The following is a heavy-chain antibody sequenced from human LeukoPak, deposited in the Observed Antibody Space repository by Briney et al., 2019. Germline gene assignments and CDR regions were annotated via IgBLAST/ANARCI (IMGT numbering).Heavy chain of an antibody. CDR2: INAGNGNT. CDR3: ARDRRSHYYDSSGYLFDY. V-gene: IGHV1-3*01. Sequence: ASVKVSCKASGYTFTSYAMHWVRQAPGQRLEWMGWINAGNGNTKYSQKFQGRVTITRDTSPNTAYMELSSLRSEDTAVYYCARDRRSHYYDSSGYLFDYWGQGTLVTVSS. D-gene: IGHD3-22*01. J-gene: IGHJ4*02. CDR1: GYTFTSYA.